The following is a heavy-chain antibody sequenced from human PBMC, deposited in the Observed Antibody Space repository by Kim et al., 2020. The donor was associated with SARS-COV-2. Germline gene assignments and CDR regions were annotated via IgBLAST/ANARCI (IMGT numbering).Heavy chain of an antibody. CDR3: ARAGVAGTYYYYYGMDV. CDR1: GFTFSSYD. Sequence: GGSLRLSCAASGFTFSSYDMHWVRQATGKGLEWVSAISTAGDTYYPGSVKGRFTISRENAKNSLYLQMNSLRAGDTAVYYCARAGVAGTYYYYYGMDVWGQGTTVTVSS. J-gene: IGHJ6*02. CDR2: ISTAGDT. D-gene: IGHD6-19*01. V-gene: IGHV3-13*01.